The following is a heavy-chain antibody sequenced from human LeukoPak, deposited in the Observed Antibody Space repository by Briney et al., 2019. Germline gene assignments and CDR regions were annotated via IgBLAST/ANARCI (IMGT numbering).Heavy chain of an antibody. D-gene: IGHD2-21*01. CDR2: VNTSGGST. V-gene: IGHV1-46*01. CDR1: GYTFTSYY. CDR3: ARDFRGDDDAFDI. Sequence: ASGKLSCKASGYTFTSYYIHWVRHGPGQGLEGVGIVNTSGGSTSYAQRFQGRVTMTRDTSISTAYMELSRLRSEDTAVYYCARDFRGDDDAFDIWGQGTMVTVSS. J-gene: IGHJ3*02.